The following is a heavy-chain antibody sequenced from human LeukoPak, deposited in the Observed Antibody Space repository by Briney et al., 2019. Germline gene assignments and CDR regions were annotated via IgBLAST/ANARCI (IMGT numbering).Heavy chain of an antibody. V-gene: IGHV1-18*01. D-gene: IGHD3-10*01. CDR2: ISAYNGNT. CDR3: ARDRVVRGVNEGGWLDP. CDR1: GYTFTSYG. Sequence: ASVKVSCKASGYTFTSYGISWVRQAPGQGLEWMGWISAYNGNTNYAQKLQGRVTMTTDTSTSTAYMELRSLRSDDTAVYYCARDRVVRGVNEGGWLDPWGQGTLVTVSS. J-gene: IGHJ5*02.